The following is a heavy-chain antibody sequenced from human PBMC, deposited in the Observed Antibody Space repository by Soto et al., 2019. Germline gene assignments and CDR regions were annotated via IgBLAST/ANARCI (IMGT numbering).Heavy chain of an antibody. CDR2: ISGRGGST. V-gene: IGHV3-23*01. D-gene: IGHD1-26*01. CDR3: AKMLRVVGATDAVDI. CDR1: GFTFSSYA. Sequence: EVQLLESGGGLVQPGGSLRLSCAASGFTFSSYAMSCVRQAPGKGLEWVSAISGRGGSTYYADSVKGRFTISRDNSKNTLYLQMNSLRAEDTAVYYCAKMLRVVGATDAVDIWGQGTMVTVSS. J-gene: IGHJ3*02.